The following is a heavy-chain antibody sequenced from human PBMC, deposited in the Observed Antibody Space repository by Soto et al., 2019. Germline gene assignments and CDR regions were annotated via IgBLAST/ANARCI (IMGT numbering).Heavy chain of an antibody. D-gene: IGHD3-10*01. J-gene: IGHJ6*04. V-gene: IGHV3-23*01. Sequence: EVQLLESGGGLVQPGGSLRLSCAASGFTFSSYAMSWVRQAPGKGLEWVSAISGSGGSTYYADSVKGRFTISRDNSKNTLYLQMNSLRAKDTAVYYCAKVREYGSELTSMDVWGEGTTVTVSS. CDR1: GFTFSSYA. CDR2: ISGSGGST. CDR3: AKVREYGSELTSMDV.